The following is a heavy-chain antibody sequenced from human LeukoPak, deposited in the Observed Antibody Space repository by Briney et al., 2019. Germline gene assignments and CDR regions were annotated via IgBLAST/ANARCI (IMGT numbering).Heavy chain of an antibody. CDR3: AKGYITIFGVVTQGPY. CDR2: INPTGGST. J-gene: IGHJ4*02. Sequence: GASVKVSCKASGYTFTRYYVHWVRQARGQGLEWMGIINPTGGSTSYAQKFQCRVTMTRDMSKSTVYMQLNSLRAEDTAVYYCAKGYITIFGVVTQGPYWGQGTLVTVSS. CDR1: GYTFTRYY. V-gene: IGHV1-46*01. D-gene: IGHD3-3*01.